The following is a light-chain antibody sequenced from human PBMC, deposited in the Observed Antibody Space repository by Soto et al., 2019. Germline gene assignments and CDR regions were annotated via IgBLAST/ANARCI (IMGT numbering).Light chain of an antibody. V-gene: IGKV1-39*01. CDR1: QSISTY. CDR3: QQSYSTPFT. CDR2: AAS. Sequence: DIQMTQSPSSLSASVGDRVTITCRASQSISTYLNWYQQKAGKAPKVMIHAASSLQSGVPSRFSGSGFGTDFTLTISSLQPEDFGTYYCQQSYSTPFTFAPGTKVDIK. J-gene: IGKJ3*01.